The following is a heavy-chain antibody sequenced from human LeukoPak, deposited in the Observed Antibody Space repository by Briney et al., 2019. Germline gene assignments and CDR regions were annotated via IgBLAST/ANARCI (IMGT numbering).Heavy chain of an antibody. V-gene: IGHV4-38-2*01. CDR1: GYSSSSGYY. CDR3: ARGFADYYYYMDV. CDR2: IYHSGST. Sequence: SETLSLTCAVSGYSSSSGYYWGWIRQPPGKGLEWIGSIYHSGSTYYNPSLKSRVTISVDTSKNQFSLKLSSVTAADTAVYYCARGFADYYYYMDVWGKGTTVTVSS. J-gene: IGHJ6*03.